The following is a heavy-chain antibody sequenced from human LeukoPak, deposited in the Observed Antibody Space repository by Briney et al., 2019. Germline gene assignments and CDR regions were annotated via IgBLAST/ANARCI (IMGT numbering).Heavy chain of an antibody. D-gene: IGHD2-2*01. J-gene: IGHJ4*02. Sequence: GGSLRLSCAASGFTFSSYWMSWVRQAPGKGLEWVSAISGSGGSTYYADSVKGRFTISRDNSKNTLYLQMNSLRAEDTAVYYCANRCSSTSCYYYWGQGTLVTVPS. V-gene: IGHV3-23*01. CDR3: ANRCSSTSCYYY. CDR1: GFTFSSYW. CDR2: ISGSGGST.